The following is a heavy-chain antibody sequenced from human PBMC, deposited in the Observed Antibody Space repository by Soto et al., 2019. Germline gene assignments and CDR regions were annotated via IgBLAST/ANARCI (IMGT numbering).Heavy chain of an antibody. Sequence: GGSLRLSCAASGFTFGDYTMHWVRQAPGKGLEWVSLISWDGGSTYYADSVKGRFTISRDNSKNSLYLQMNSLRTEDTALYYCAKPASPLTYYYYGMDVWGQGTTVTVSS. CDR1: GFTFGDYT. CDR2: ISWDGGST. CDR3: AKPASPLTYYYYGMDV. V-gene: IGHV3-43*01. J-gene: IGHJ6*02.